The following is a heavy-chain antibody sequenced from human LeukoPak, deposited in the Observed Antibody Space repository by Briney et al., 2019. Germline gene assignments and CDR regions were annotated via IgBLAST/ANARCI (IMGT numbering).Heavy chain of an antibody. Sequence: GGSLRLSCAASGVTFSNYWMHWVRQAPGKGLVWVSRINAGGRTTHYADSVKGRFTISRDNAKNTLYLQMNSLRAEDTAVYFCAREVEVVLAAMGVYYYYYMDVWGKGATVAVSS. J-gene: IGHJ6*03. CDR2: INAGGRTT. D-gene: IGHD2-2*01. V-gene: IGHV3-74*01. CDR3: AREVEVVLAAMGVYYYYYMDV. CDR1: GVTFSNYW.